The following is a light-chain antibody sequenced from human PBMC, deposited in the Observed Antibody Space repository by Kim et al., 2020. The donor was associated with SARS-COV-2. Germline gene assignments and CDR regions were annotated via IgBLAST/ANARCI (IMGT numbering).Light chain of an antibody. CDR2: GKN. V-gene: IGLV3-19*01. J-gene: IGLJ3*02. Sequence: SSELTQDPAVSVALGQTVRITCQGDSLRSYYASWYQQKPGQAPVLVMSGKNRRPSGIPDRFSGSTSGNTASLTITGAQAEDEADYYCWSRDRSGDYLMVFGGGTQLSVL. CDR1: SLRSYY. CDR3: WSRDRSGDYLMV.